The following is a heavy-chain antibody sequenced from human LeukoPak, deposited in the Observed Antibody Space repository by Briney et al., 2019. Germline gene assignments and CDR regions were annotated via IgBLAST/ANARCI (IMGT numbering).Heavy chain of an antibody. Sequence: ASVKVSCKASGYTFTSYAMHWVRQAPGQRLEWMGWINAGNGNTKYSQKFQGRVTITRDTSASTAYMELSSLRSEDTAVYYCARDRLAEHGYWYFDLWGRGTLVTASS. D-gene: IGHD1/OR15-1a*01. CDR2: INAGNGNT. CDR3: ARDRLAEHGYWYFDL. J-gene: IGHJ2*01. V-gene: IGHV1-3*01. CDR1: GYTFTSYA.